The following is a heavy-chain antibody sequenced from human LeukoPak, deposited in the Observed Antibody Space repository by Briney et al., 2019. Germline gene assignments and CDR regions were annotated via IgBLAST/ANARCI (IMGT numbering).Heavy chain of an antibody. Sequence: GGSLRLSCAASGFTFSSYWMSWVRQAPGKGLEWVANIKQDGSEKYYVDSVKGRFTISRDNAKKSLYLQMNSLRAEDTAVYYCARERNLEIAVAGTIFDYWGQGTLVTVSS. V-gene: IGHV3-7*01. D-gene: IGHD6-19*01. CDR2: IKQDGSEK. CDR3: ARERNLEIAVAGTIFDY. CDR1: GFTFSSYW. J-gene: IGHJ4*02.